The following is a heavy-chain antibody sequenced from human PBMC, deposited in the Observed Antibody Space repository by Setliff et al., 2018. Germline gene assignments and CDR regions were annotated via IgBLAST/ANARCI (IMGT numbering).Heavy chain of an antibody. CDR3: ARMSTSGPHYDY. Sequence: ASVKVSCKSSRYTFSSYYIHWMRQAPGQGLEWVGWINPNSGGTVYAQKLQGRVTLTRDTSISTAYMELSGLSSDDTAVYYCARMSTSGPHYDYWGQGTLVTVS. D-gene: IGHD2-8*02. CDR1: RYTFSSYY. J-gene: IGHJ4*02. V-gene: IGHV1-2*02. CDR2: INPNSGGT.